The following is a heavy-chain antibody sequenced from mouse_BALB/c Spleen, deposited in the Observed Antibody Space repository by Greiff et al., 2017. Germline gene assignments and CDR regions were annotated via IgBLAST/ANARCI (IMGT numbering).Heavy chain of an antibody. Sequence: VQLQQSGPELVKPGASVKISCKASGYSFTGYYMHWVKQSHVKSLEWIGRINPYNGATSYNQNFKDKASLTVDMSSSTAYMELHSLTSEDSAVYYCARVPSGNYFDYWGQGTTLTVSS. V-gene: IGHV1-31*01. CDR2: INPYNGAT. CDR1: GYSFTGYY. D-gene: IGHD3-3*01. CDR3: ARVPSGNYFDY. J-gene: IGHJ2*01.